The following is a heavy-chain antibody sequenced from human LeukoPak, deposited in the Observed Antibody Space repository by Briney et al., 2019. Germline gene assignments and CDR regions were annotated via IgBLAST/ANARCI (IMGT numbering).Heavy chain of an antibody. V-gene: IGHV4-39*01. J-gene: IGHJ5*02. CDR2: IYSSGST. CDR1: GGSISSNSYY. Sequence: SETLSLTCTVSGGSISSNSYYWGWIRQPPGQGLEWIGSIYSSGSTYYNPSLKSRVTIPVDTSKNQFSLKVSSVTAADTAVYYCARQSRNNWFDPWGQGTLVTVSS. CDR3: ARQSRNNWFDP.